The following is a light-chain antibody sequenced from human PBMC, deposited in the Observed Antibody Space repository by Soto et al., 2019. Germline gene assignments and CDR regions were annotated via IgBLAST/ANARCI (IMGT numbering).Light chain of an antibody. CDR1: ESIRTW. CDR3: QQYNSYPWT. V-gene: IGKV1-5*01. CDR2: DAS. Sequence: DIQMTQSPSTLSASIGDRVTITCRASESIRTWLAWYQHEPGKAPKFLIYDASSLESGVPSRFSGSGSGTEFTLTISSLQPDDFATYYCQQYNSYPWTFGQGTKVDIK. J-gene: IGKJ1*01.